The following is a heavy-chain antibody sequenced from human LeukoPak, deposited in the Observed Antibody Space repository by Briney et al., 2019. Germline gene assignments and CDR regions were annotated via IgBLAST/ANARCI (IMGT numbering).Heavy chain of an antibody. V-gene: IGHV3-74*01. D-gene: IGHD2-2*01. CDR2: IKSDGSST. CDR1: GFTFSNYW. CDR3: ARDEYDLLAGAFDI. J-gene: IGHJ3*02. Sequence: GGSLRLSCAASGFTFSNYWMHWVRQRPGKGLEWVAQIKSDGSSTSYPDAVKGRFSISRDNVKTTLYLQMTSLRVEDTAVYYCARDEYDLLAGAFDIWGQGTMVTVAP.